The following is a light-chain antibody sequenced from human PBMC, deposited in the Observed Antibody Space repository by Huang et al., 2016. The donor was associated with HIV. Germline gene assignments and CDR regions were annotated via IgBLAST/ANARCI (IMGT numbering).Light chain of an antibody. CDR1: QSISTY. J-gene: IGKJ5*01. Sequence: IQMTQSPTSLSASVGDRVSIACRASQSISTYLNWYQQKPGKAPKLLISSASALHSGVPSRVSGSGSGTDFTLTIRGLQLDDFATYYCQQSYSAWSSFGPGTRL. CDR2: SAS. V-gene: IGKV1-39*01. CDR3: QQSYSAWSS.